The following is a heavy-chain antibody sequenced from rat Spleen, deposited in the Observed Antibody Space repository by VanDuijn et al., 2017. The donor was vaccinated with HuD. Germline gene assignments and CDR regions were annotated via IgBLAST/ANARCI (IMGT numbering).Heavy chain of an antibody. V-gene: IGHV5-20*01. Sequence: EVQLVESFGGLVQPGRSLFLSCSASFFPFSASYMAFFRQAPPKGLAWVAPISSDGRRNYYQDSVKGRFTISLDNAQSWLYLHLDSLRSEDTASYYCTTALYVMDAWGQGAPVTVSS. J-gene: IGHJ4*01. CDR3: TTALYVMDA. CDR2: ISSDGRRN. CDR1: FFPFSASY.